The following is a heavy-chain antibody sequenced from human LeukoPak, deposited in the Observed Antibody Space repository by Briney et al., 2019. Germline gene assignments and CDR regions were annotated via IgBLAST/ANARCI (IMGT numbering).Heavy chain of an antibody. CDR2: INSDGSST. D-gene: IGHD6-19*01. J-gene: IGHJ4*02. Sequence: PGVSLRLSCAASGFTFSSYWMHWVRQAPGKGLVWVSRINSDGSSTSYADSVKGRFTISRDNAKNTLYLQMNSLRAEDTAVYYCARETVAGRRWGNEMLDYWGQGTLVTVSS. CDR3: ARETVAGRRWGNEMLDY. V-gene: IGHV3-74*01. CDR1: GFTFSSYW.